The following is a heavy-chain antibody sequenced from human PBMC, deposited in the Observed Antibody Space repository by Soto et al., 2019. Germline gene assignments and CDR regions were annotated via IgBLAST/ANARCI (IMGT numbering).Heavy chain of an antibody. J-gene: IGHJ6*03. V-gene: IGHV3-64*01. CDR3: ARRGYGSRWPNVYMDV. D-gene: IGHD6-13*01. Sequence: EAQLVESGGGLVQPGGSPRLSCAASGFTFSNYETHWVRQAPGKGLEYVSGISNNGAHTDYSKSVKGRFTISRDNSENTLYLQMGSLRAEDMALYYCARRGYGSRWPNVYMDVWGKGTTVTVSS. CDR1: GFTFSNYE. CDR2: ISNNGAHT.